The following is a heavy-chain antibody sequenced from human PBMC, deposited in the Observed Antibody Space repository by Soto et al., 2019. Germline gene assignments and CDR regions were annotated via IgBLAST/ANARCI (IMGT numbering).Heavy chain of an antibody. CDR2: IIPIFGTT. V-gene: IGHV1-69*13. Sequence: SVKVSCTDSGGTLSSYAISWVRQAPGQGLEWMGGIIPIFGTTTYGEKFQGRVTITADESTSTTYMELSSLKSEDTAVYYCARDPRQDCSGETCYYSWGEGTLVTVSS. CDR1: GGTLSSYA. J-gene: IGHJ4*02. CDR3: ARDPRQDCSGETCYYS. D-gene: IGHD2-15*01.